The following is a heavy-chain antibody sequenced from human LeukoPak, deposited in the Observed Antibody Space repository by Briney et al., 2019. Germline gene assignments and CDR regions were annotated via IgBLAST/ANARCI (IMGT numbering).Heavy chain of an antibody. J-gene: IGHJ3*02. D-gene: IGHD3-22*01. V-gene: IGHV3-48*02. CDR3: ARGDGSSGYYHLPYDAFDI. CDR2: ISSSSSTI. Sequence: GGSLRLSCAASGFTFSSYSMNWVRQAPGKGLEWVSYISSSSSTIYYADSVKGRFTISRDNAKNSLYLQMNSLRDEDTAVYYCARGDGSSGYYHLPYDAFDIWGQGTMVTVSS. CDR1: GFTFSSYS.